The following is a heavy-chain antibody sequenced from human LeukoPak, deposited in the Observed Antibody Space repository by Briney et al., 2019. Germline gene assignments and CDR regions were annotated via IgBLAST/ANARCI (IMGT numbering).Heavy chain of an antibody. Sequence: GGSLRLSCAASGFTVISNEMSWVRQAPGKGLEWVSSISGGSTYYADSRKGRFTISRDNSKNTLYLQMNSLRAEDTAVYYCTLRSSTSCYAGTRYWGQGTLVTVSS. CDR2: ISGGST. D-gene: IGHD2-2*01. CDR3: TLRSSTSCYAGTRY. V-gene: IGHV3-38-3*01. J-gene: IGHJ4*02. CDR1: GFTVISNE.